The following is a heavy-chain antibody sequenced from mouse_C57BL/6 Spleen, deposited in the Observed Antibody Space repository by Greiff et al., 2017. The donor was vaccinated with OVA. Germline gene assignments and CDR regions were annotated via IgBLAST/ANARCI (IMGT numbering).Heavy chain of an antibody. J-gene: IGHJ2*01. CDR2: IYPGDGDT. V-gene: IGHV1-82*01. CDR1: GYAFSSSW. D-gene: IGHD2-2*01. CDR3: ANGDGYGFDY. Sequence: QVQLKQSGPELVKPGASVKISCKASGYAFSSSWMNWVKQRPGKGLEWIGRIYPGDGDTNYNGKFKGKATLTADKSSSTAYMQLSSLTSEDSAVYFCANGDGYGFDYWGQGTTLTVSS.